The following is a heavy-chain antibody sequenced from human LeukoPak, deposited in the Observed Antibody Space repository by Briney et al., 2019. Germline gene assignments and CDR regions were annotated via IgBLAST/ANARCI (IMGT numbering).Heavy chain of an antibody. V-gene: IGHV1-69*05. J-gene: IGHJ4*02. CDR3: ARDNLDYYDSSGYYSAFDY. Sequence: SVKVSCKASGGTFSSNAISWLRQAPGQGLEWMGRIIPIFGTANYAQKFQGRVTITTDESTSTAYMELSSLRSEDTAVYYCARDNLDYYDSSGYYSAFDYWGQGTLVTVSS. D-gene: IGHD3-22*01. CDR1: GGTFSSNA. CDR2: IIPIFGTA.